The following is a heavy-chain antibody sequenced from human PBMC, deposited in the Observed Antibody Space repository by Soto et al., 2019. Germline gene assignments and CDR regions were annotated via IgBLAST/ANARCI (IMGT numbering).Heavy chain of an antibody. Sequence: GESLKISCKGSGYGFTSYWIGWVRQMPGKGLEWMGIIYPGDSDTRYSPSFQGQVTISADKSISTAYLQWSSLKASDTAMYYCARTTSIAAAGRGYYGMDVWGQGTTVTVSS. CDR1: GYGFTSYW. CDR3: ARTTSIAAAGRGYYGMDV. J-gene: IGHJ6*02. D-gene: IGHD6-13*01. CDR2: IYPGDSDT. V-gene: IGHV5-51*01.